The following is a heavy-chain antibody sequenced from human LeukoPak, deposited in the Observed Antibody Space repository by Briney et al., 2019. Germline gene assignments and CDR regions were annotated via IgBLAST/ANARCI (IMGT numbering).Heavy chain of an antibody. D-gene: IGHD3-10*01. CDR2: IIPIFGTA. J-gene: IGHJ3*02. CDR1: GGTFSSYA. CDR3: ASDPLNYYGSGSSEAFDI. V-gene: IGHV1-69*01. Sequence: SVKVSCKASGGTFSSYAISWVRQAPGQGLEWMGGIIPIFGTANYAQKFQGRVTITADESTSTAYMELSSLRSEDTAVYYCASDPLNYYGSGSSEAFDIWGQGTMVTVSS.